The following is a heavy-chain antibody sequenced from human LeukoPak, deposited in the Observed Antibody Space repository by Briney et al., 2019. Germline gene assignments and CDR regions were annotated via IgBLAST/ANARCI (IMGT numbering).Heavy chain of an antibody. V-gene: IGHV1-24*01. CDR3: ATTTQWLVPYNFDY. CDR1: GYTLTELS. D-gene: IGHD6-19*01. Sequence: ASVKVSCTVSGYTLTELSMHWVRQAPGKGLEWMGSFDPEDGGTIYAQKFQGRVTMTEDTSIDTAYMELSSLRSEDTAMYYCATTTQWLVPYNFDYWGQGTLVTVSS. J-gene: IGHJ4*02. CDR2: FDPEDGGT.